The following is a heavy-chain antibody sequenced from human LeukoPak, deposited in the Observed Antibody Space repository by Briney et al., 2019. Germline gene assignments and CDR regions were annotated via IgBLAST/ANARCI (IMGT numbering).Heavy chain of an antibody. J-gene: IGHJ6*02. CDR2: ISGSGGST. D-gene: IGHD3-9*01. V-gene: IGHV3-23*01. CDR1: GFTFSSYA. CDR3: ARESSLDILTGYLSLYYYYGMDV. Sequence: GGSLRLSCAASGFTFSSYAMSWVRQAPGKGLEWVSAISGSGGSTYYADSVKGRFTISRDNAKNSLYLQMNSLRAEDTAVYYCARESSLDILTGYLSLYYYYGMDVWGQGTTVTVSS.